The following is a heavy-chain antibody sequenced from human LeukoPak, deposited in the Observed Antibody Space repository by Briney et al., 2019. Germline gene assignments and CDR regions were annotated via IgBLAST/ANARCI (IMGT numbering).Heavy chain of an antibody. CDR3: ARDYAMIVVVGAFDI. CDR2: ISSSSSTI. V-gene: IGHV3-48*04. CDR1: GFTFNSYS. J-gene: IGHJ3*02. D-gene: IGHD3-22*01. Sequence: GGSMRLSCGASGFTFNSYSMSWVRQAPGKGLEWVSYISSSSSTIYYADSVKGRFTISRDNAKNSLYLQMNSLRAEDTAVYYCARDYAMIVVVGAFDIWGQGTMVTVSS.